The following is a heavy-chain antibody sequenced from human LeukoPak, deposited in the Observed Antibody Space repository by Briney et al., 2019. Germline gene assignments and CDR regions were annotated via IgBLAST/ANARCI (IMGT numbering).Heavy chain of an antibody. CDR2: ISFDGNNE. D-gene: IGHD3-10*01. Sequence: GGSLRLSCVASGFTFSNYAMHWVRQAPGKGLEWVAVISFDGNNEYYAESLKGRLTISRDNPKNTLYLQMNSLRPEDTAVYYCARDGSGIADYWGQGTLVTVSS. V-gene: IGHV3-30-3*01. CDR3: ARDGSGIADY. CDR1: GFTFSNYA. J-gene: IGHJ4*02.